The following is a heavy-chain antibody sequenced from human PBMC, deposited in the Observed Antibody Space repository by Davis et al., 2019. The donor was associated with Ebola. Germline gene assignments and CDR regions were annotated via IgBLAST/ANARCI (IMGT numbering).Heavy chain of an antibody. CDR1: GFTFSNYA. D-gene: IGHD3-10*01. CDR3: TSSLSGVDP. Sequence: PGGSLRLSCAASGFTFSNYAMSWVRQASGKGLEWVGRIRSKANSYATAYAASVKGRFTISRDDSKNTAYLQMNSLKTENTAVYYCTSSLSGVDPWGQGTLVTVSS. J-gene: IGHJ5*02. CDR2: IRSKANSYAT. V-gene: IGHV3-73*01.